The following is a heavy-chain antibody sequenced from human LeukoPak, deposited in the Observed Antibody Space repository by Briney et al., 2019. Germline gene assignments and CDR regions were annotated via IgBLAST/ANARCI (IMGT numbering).Heavy chain of an antibody. Sequence: KPSETLSLTCAVHGGSFSGYYWSWIRQPPGKGLEWIGEINHSGSTNYNPSLKSRVTISVDTSKNQFSLKLSSVTAADTAVYYCARGHTWIRSRRGGGFDYWGQGTLVTVSS. CDR3: ARGHTWIRSRRGGGFDY. D-gene: IGHD5-18*01. J-gene: IGHJ4*02. V-gene: IGHV4-34*01. CDR2: INHSGST. CDR1: GGSFSGYY.